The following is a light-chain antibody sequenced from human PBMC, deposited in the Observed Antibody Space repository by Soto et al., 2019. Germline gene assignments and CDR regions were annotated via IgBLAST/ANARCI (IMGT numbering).Light chain of an antibody. Sequence: QSALTQPASVSGSPGQSITISCTGTSSDIGGDDFVSRHQQHPGKAPKLIIYEVNNRPSGVSDRFSGSKSGNTASLTISGLQAEDEADYYCSSYTNSNTWVFGGGTKLTVL. CDR2: EVN. V-gene: IGLV2-14*01. J-gene: IGLJ3*02. CDR3: SSYTNSNTWV. CDR1: SSDIGGDDF.